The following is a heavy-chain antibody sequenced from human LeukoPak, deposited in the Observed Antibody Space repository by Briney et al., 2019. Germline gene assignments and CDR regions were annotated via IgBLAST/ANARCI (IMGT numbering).Heavy chain of an antibody. D-gene: IGHD5-18*01. CDR1: GFTFSSYE. Sequence: SGGSLRLSCAASGFTFSSYEMNWVRQAPGKGLEWVSYISSSGSTIYYADSVKGRFTISRDNAKNSLYLQMNSLRAEDTAVYYCARDGRGYSYGPAVNYWGQGTLVTVSS. CDR2: ISSSGSTI. CDR3: ARDGRGYSYGPAVNY. V-gene: IGHV3-48*03. J-gene: IGHJ4*02.